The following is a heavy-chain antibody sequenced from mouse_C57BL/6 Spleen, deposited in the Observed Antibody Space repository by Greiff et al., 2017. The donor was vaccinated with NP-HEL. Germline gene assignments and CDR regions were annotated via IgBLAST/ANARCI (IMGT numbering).Heavy chain of an antibody. J-gene: IGHJ2*01. V-gene: IGHV5-6*01. CDR1: GFTFSSYG. D-gene: IGHD4-1*02. CDR3: ARPTGTNYFDY. CDR2: ISSGGSYT. Sequence: EVQLVESGGDLVKPGGSLKLSCAASGFTFSSYGMSWVRQTPDKRLEWVATISSGGSYTYYPDSVKGRFTFSRDNAKNTLYLQMSSLKSEDTAMYYCARPTGTNYFDYWGQGTTLTVSS.